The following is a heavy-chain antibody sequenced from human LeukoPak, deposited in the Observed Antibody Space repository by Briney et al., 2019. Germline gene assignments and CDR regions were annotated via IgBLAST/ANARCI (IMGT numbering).Heavy chain of an antibody. J-gene: IGHJ4*02. D-gene: IGHD5-18*01. V-gene: IGHV3-23*01. Sequence: GGSLRLSCAASGFTFNNYAMTWVRQAPGKGLEWVSVINGGGSSYYADSVKGRFTVSRDNSKNTLYLQMNSLRDEDTAVLYCAKCQGYNYGDIIDYWGQGTLVSVSS. CDR1: GFTFNNYA. CDR2: INGGGSS. CDR3: AKCQGYNYGDIIDY.